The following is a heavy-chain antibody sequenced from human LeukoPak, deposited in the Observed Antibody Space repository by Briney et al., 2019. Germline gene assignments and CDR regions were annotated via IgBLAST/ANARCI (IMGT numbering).Heavy chain of an antibody. CDR2: ITSSGTYT. V-gene: IGHV3-21*01. J-gene: IGHJ6*03. Sequence: GGSLRLSCADSGFTFSNYNMNWVRQAPGKAMEWVSSITSSGTYTFYADSVKGRFTISRDNAKNSLYLQMDSLGPEDTAVYYCARDPYSGNYGTYYYYYMDVWGKGTTVTISS. CDR3: ARDPYSGNYGTYYYYYMDV. CDR1: GFTFSNYN. D-gene: IGHD1-26*01.